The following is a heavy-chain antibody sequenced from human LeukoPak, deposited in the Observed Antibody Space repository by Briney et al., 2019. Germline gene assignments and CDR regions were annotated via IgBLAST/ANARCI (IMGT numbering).Heavy chain of an antibody. D-gene: IGHD3-9*01. CDR2: ITSSSSI. V-gene: IGHV3-21*01. J-gene: IGHJ4*02. Sequence: GGSLRLSCAASGFTFSSYSMNWVRQAPGKGLEWVSSITSSSSIYYADSVKGRFTISRDNAKNSLYLQMNSLGAEDTAVYYCARVPEYMDILIVYSTTPDYWGQGTLVTVSS. CDR3: ARVPEYMDILIVYSTTPDY. CDR1: GFTFSSYS.